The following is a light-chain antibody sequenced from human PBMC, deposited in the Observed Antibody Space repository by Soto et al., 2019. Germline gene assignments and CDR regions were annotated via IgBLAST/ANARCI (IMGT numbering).Light chain of an antibody. CDR1: ERISHS. V-gene: IGKV3-11*01. Sequence: DIVLTQSPATLSLSPGNRVTLSCRANERISHSLDWYQQKTGQAPRILIYDASFRATGIPERVSGSGSGTDFTLSISSLEPEDFAVYFVHLGQQRSSWPPLAFGQGTRLDLK. J-gene: IGKJ5*01. CDR2: DAS. CDR3: QQRSSWPPLA.